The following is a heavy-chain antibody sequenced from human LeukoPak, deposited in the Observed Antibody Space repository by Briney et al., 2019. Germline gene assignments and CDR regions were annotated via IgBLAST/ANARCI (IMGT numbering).Heavy chain of an antibody. CDR1: GGSFSGYY. CDR2: IYDSGST. CDR3: ARHYGH. V-gene: IGHV4-34*01. D-gene: IGHD3-16*01. Sequence: SETLSLTCAVYGGSFSGYYWSWIRQPPGKGLEWIGSIYDSGSTYYNPSLKSRVTISVDTSKNQFSLKLNSVTAADTAVYYCARHYGHWGQGTLVTVSS. J-gene: IGHJ4*02.